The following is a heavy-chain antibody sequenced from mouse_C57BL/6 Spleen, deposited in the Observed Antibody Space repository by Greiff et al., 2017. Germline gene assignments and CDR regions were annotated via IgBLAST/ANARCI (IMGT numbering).Heavy chain of an antibody. V-gene: IGHV1-80*01. CDR3: ARSGDYSNYFDY. CDR1: GYAFSSYW. Sequence: QVQLQQSGAELVKPGASVKISCKASGYAFSSYWMNWVKQRPGKGLEWIGQIYPGDGDTNYNGKFKGKATLTADKSSSTAYMQLSSLTSEDSAVYFCARSGDYSNYFDYWGQGTTLTVSS. J-gene: IGHJ2*01. CDR2: IYPGDGDT. D-gene: IGHD2-5*01.